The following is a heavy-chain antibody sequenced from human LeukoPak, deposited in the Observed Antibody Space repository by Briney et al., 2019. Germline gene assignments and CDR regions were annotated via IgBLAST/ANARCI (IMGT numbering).Heavy chain of an antibody. CDR3: ASGMTTVTTRQFDY. Sequence: SVKVSCKASGGSFSCYAISWVRQAPGQGLEWMGGIIPIFGTANYAQKFQGRVTIAADKSTSTAYMELSSLRSEDTAVYYCASGMTTVTTRQFDYWGQGTLVTVSS. CDR2: IIPIFGTA. J-gene: IGHJ4*02. CDR1: GGSFSCYA. D-gene: IGHD4-17*01. V-gene: IGHV1-69*06.